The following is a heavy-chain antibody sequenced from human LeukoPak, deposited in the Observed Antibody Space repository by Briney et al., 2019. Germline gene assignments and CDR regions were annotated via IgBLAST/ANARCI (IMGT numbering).Heavy chain of an antibody. D-gene: IGHD3-22*01. Sequence: GASLKISCKGSGYSFTSYWIGWVRQMPGKGLEWMGIIYPGDSDTRYSPSFQGQVTISADKSISTAYLQWSSLKASDTAMYYCARRLWGYGSSGYYRGNNWFDPWGQGTLVTVSS. CDR1: GYSFTSYW. V-gene: IGHV5-51*01. CDR2: IYPGDSDT. CDR3: ARRLWGYGSSGYYRGNNWFDP. J-gene: IGHJ5*02.